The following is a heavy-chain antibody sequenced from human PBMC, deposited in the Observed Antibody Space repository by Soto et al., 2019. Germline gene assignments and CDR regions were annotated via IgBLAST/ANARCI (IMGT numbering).Heavy chain of an antibody. CDR2: IIPIFGTA. J-gene: IGHJ5*02. CDR1: GGTFSSYA. D-gene: IGHD3-3*01. Sequence: SVKVSCKASGGTFSSYAISWVRQAPGQGLEWMGGIIPIFGTANYAQKFQGRVTITADESTSTAYMELSSLRSEDTAVYYCARAPRYDFWSGYSPENWFDPWGQGTLVTVSS. V-gene: IGHV1-69*13. CDR3: ARAPRYDFWSGYSPENWFDP.